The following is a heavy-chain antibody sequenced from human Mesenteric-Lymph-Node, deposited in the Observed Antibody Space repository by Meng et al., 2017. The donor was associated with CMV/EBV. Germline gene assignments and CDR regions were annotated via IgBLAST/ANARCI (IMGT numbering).Heavy chain of an antibody. J-gene: IGHJ5*02. V-gene: IGHV1-18*01. D-gene: IGHD3-3*01. CDR3: ARDQSGWGYCDP. Sequence: ASVKVSCKASGYNFINYGISWVRQAPGQGLEWMGWINTYKGSTKYPQTFQGRVTMTADTSTSTAFMELRSLEYDDTAVYYCARDQSGWGYCDPWGQGTLVTVSS. CDR1: GYNFINYG. CDR2: INTYKGST.